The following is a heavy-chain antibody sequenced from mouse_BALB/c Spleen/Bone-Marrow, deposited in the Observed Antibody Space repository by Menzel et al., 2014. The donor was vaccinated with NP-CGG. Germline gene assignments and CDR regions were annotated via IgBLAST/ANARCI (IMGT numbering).Heavy chain of an antibody. V-gene: IGHV1-4*01. D-gene: IGHD3-3*01. J-gene: IGHJ2*01. CDR3: ARGGTRYYFDY. CDR2: INPSSGSA. Sequence: QVQLQQSGAEVARPGASVEMSCKASGYTFTYYTMQWVKQRTGQGLEWIGYINPSSGSANYNQNFKDKATLTADKSSSTAYMQLTSLTSEDSAVYYCARGGTRYYFDYWGQGTTLTVSS. CDR1: GYTFTYYT.